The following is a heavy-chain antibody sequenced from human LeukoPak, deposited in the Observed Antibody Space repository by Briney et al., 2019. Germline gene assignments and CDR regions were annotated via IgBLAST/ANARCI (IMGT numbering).Heavy chain of an antibody. D-gene: IGHD5-24*01. J-gene: IGHJ4*02. CDR2: ISSSSSYI. CDR1: GFTFSSYS. V-gene: IGHV3-21*01. Sequence: GGSLRLSCAASGFTFSSYSMNWVRQAPGKGLEWVSSISSSSSYIYYADSVKGRFAISRDNAKTSLYLQMNSLRAEDTAVYYCARVGYIGWSFDYWGQGTLVTVSS. CDR3: ARVGYIGWSFDY.